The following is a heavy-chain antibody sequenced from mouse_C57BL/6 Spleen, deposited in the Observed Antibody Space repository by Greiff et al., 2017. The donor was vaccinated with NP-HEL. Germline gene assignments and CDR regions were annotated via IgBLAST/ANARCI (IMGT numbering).Heavy chain of an antibody. CDR1: GYSITSGYY. D-gene: IGHD2-10*02. Sequence: EVQLVESGPGLVKPSQSLSLTCSVTGYSITSGYYWNWIRQFPGNKLEWMGYISYDGSNNYNPSLKNRISITRDTSKNQFFLKLNSVTTEDTATYYCARFVSGYGYFDYWGQGTTLTVSS. CDR3: ARFVSGYGYFDY. CDR2: ISYDGSN. V-gene: IGHV3-6*01. J-gene: IGHJ2*01.